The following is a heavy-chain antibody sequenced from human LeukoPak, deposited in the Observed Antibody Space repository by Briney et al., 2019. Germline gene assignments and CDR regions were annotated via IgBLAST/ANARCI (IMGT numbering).Heavy chain of an antibody. D-gene: IGHD2-2*02. V-gene: IGHV3-30-3*01. CDR3: AKDGVDIVVVPAAINYYYYMDV. CDR2: ISYDGSNK. J-gene: IGHJ6*03. CDR1: GFTFSSYA. Sequence: GGSLRLSCAASGFTFSSYAMHWVRQAPGKGLEWVAVISYDGSNKYYADSVKGRFTISRDNSKNTLYLQMNSLRAEDTAVYYCAKDGVDIVVVPAAINYYYYMDVWGKGTTVTVSS.